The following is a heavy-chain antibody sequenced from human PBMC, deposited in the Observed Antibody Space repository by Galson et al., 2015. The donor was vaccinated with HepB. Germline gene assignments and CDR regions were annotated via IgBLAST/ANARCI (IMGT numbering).Heavy chain of an antibody. CDR2: IYTSGST. D-gene: IGHD2-21*01. CDR1: GGSISSGSYY. Sequence: TLSLTCTVSGGSISSGSYYWSWIRQPAGKGLEWIGRIYTSGSTNYSPSLKSRVTMSVDTSKNQFSLKLSSVTAADTAVYYCARDGSAEYRVEIYYYYMDVWGKGTTVTVSS. CDR3: ARDGSAEYRVEIYYYYMDV. J-gene: IGHJ6*03. V-gene: IGHV4-61*02.